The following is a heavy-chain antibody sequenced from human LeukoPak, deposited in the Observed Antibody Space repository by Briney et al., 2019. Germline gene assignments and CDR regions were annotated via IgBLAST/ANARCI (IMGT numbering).Heavy chain of an antibody. J-gene: IGHJ4*02. CDR2: INHSGST. V-gene: IGHV4-34*01. CDR3: ARAFHNSGWYNYLEH. D-gene: IGHD6-19*01. Sequence: SETLSLTCAVYGGSFSGYYWTWIRQPPGRGLEWIGEINHSGSTNYNPSLKSRVTISVDTSKNQFSLKVSSVTAADTAVYYCARAFHNSGWYNYLEHWGQGTLVTVSS. CDR1: GGSFSGYY.